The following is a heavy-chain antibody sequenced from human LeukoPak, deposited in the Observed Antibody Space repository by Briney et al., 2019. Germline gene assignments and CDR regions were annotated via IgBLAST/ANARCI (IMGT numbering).Heavy chain of an antibody. Sequence: PSQTLSLTCTVSGGSISSGSYYWSWIRQPAGKGQEWIGRIYTSGSTNYNPSLKSRVTISVDTSKNQFSLKLSSVTAADTAVYYCARQITIFGVVPDAFDIWGQGTMVTVSS. CDR3: ARQITIFGVVPDAFDI. CDR2: IYTSGST. D-gene: IGHD3-3*01. J-gene: IGHJ3*02. V-gene: IGHV4-61*02. CDR1: GGSISSGSYY.